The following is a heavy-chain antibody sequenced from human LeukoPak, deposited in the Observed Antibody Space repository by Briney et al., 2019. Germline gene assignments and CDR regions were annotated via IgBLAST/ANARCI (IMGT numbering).Heavy chain of an antibody. CDR3: AREYCSSTSCYAGYNWFDP. Sequence: GGSLRLSCAASGFTFSSYSMNWVRQAPGKGLEWVSSISSRSNYIYYADSVKGRCTISRDNAKNLLYLQINSLRAEDTAVYYCAREYCSSTSCYAGYNWFDPWGQGTLVTVSS. J-gene: IGHJ5*02. D-gene: IGHD2-2*01. CDR1: GFTFSSYS. V-gene: IGHV3-21*01. CDR2: ISSRSNYI.